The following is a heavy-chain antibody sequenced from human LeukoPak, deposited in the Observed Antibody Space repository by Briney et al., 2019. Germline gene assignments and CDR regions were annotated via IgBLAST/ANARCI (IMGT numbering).Heavy chain of an antibody. V-gene: IGHV3-11*05. CDR2: ISSSSSHT. Sequence: PGGSLRLSCAASGFTFSDYYMNWIRQAPGKGLEWVSYISSSSSHTKYADSVKGRFTISRDNSKNTLFLQVSSLRVEDTAVYYCAREINGHASDIWGQGTMVTVSS. CDR1: GFTFSDYY. CDR3: AREINGHASDI. J-gene: IGHJ3*02.